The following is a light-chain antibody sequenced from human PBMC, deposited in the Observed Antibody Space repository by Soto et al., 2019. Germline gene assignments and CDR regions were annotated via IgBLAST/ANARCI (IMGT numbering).Light chain of an antibody. Sequence: EIVLTQSPATLSLSPGERATLSCRASQSVSNNYLAWYQQKPGQAPRLLIYGASNRATGIPDRFSGSGSGTDFTLTISRLEPEDFAVYYCQQRSNWPRSITFGQGTRLEI. CDR1: QSVSNNY. CDR3: QQRSNWPRSIT. V-gene: IGKV3D-20*02. J-gene: IGKJ5*01. CDR2: GAS.